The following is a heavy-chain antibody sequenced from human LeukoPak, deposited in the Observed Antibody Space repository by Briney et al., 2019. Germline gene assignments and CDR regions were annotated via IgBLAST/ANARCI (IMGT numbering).Heavy chain of an antibody. CDR3: AKDIGPLTYHYDTSGYSGAFDY. V-gene: IGHV3-9*01. J-gene: IGHJ4*02. Sequence: GGSLRLSCAASGFKFDNYAMHWVRQAPGKGLEWVSSISWNSDIIAYADSVKGRFTISRDNAKNSLYLQMNSLKAEDTALYYCAKDIGPLTYHYDTSGYSGAFDYWGQGTLVTVSS. CDR2: ISWNSDII. CDR1: GFKFDNYA. D-gene: IGHD3-22*01.